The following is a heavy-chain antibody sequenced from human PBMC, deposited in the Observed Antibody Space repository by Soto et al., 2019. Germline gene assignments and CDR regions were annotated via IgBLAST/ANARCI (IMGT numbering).Heavy chain of an antibody. CDR3: ARDVPHLLGYASSGSGLDV. D-gene: IGHD3-22*01. J-gene: IGHJ6*02. CDR1: GYSFRSYG. CDR2: ISGYNGHT. V-gene: IGHV1-18*04. Sequence: GASVKVSCKASGYSFRSYGISWVRQAPGQGLAWMGWISGYNGHTNYAQSLQGRVVMTTDTSTSTAYMELRSLRSDDTAVYYCARDVPHLLGYASSGSGLDVWGQGTPVTVSS.